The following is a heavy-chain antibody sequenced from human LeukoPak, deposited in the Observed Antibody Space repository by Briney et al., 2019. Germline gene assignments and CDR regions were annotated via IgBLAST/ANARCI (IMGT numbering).Heavy chain of an antibody. CDR2: INHSGST. D-gene: IGHD3-22*01. J-gene: IGHJ4*02. Sequence: SETLSLTCAVYGGSFSGYYWSWLRQPPGKGLEWIGEINHSGSTNYNPSLTSRVTISVDTSKNQFSLKLSSVTAADTAVYYCARGRGYDSSGYPWRLRTPPKPLFDYWGQGTLVTVSS. V-gene: IGHV4-34*01. CDR1: GGSFSGYY. CDR3: ARGRGYDSSGYPWRLRTPPKPLFDY.